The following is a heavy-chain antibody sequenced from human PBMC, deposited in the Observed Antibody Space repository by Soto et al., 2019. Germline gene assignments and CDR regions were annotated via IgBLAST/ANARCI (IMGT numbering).Heavy chain of an antibody. J-gene: IGHJ4*02. Sequence: GGSLRLSCAASGFTFSSYAMSWVRQAPGKGLEWVSAISGSGGSTYYADSVKGRFTISRDNSKNTLYLQMNSLRAEDTAVYYCAKNRVLITFGGGFDYWGQGTLVTVSS. CDR1: GFTFSSYA. V-gene: IGHV3-23*01. D-gene: IGHD3-16*01. CDR2: ISGSGGST. CDR3: AKNRVLITFGGGFDY.